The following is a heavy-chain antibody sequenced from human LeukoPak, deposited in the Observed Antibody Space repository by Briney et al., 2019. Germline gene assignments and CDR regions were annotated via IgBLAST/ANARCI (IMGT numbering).Heavy chain of an antibody. CDR2: INPNNGNT. J-gene: IGHJ4*02. Sequence: GASVKVSCKASGYTFTGYYMHWVRQAPGQGLEWMGWINPNNGNTNYAQKLQGRVTMTTDTSTSTAYMELRSLRSDDTAVYYCARVLPNYDILTGYWLPTYYFDYWGQGTLVTVSS. V-gene: IGHV1-18*04. CDR3: ARVLPNYDILTGYWLPTYYFDY. D-gene: IGHD3-9*01. CDR1: GYTFTGYY.